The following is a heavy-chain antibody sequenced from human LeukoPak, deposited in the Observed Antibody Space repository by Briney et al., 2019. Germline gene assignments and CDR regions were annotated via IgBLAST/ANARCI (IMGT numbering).Heavy chain of an antibody. CDR2: MNPNSGNT. CDR3: AKAPSPASYAMDV. J-gene: IGHJ6*02. CDR1: GYTFRSFD. V-gene: IGHV1-8*01. Sequence: GASVKVSCKAPGYTFRSFDVNWVRQATGQGLEWMGWMNPNSGNTGYAQEFQGRVTMTRNTSINTAYMEVSGLTSEDTAVYYCAKAPSPASYAMDVWGQGTTVTVSS.